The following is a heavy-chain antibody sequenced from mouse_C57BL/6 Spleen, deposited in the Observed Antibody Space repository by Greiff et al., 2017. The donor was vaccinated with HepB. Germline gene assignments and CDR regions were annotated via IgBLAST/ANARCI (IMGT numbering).Heavy chain of an antibody. V-gene: IGHV1-80*01. CDR3: ARGGYGSSYPYYFDY. CDR2: IYPGDGDT. J-gene: IGHJ2*01. CDR1: GYAFSSYW. Sequence: VQLQQSGAELVKPGASVKISCKASGYAFSSYWMNWVKQRPGKGLEWIGQIYPGDGDTNYNGKFKGKATLTADKSSSTAYMQLSSLTSEDSAVYFCARGGYGSSYPYYFDYWGQGTTLTVSS. D-gene: IGHD1-1*01.